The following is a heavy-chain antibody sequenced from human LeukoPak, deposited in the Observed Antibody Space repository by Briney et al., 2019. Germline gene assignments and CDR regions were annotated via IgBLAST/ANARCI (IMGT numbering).Heavy chain of an antibody. V-gene: IGHV3-23*01. CDR3: ARHLGPDI. CDR1: GFTFSNYA. J-gene: IGHJ3*02. CDR2: ISGNGAGT. Sequence: PGGSLRLSCAAAGFTFSNYAMTWVRQAPGKGLEWVSVISGNGAGTYYEDSVKGRFTVSRDDSKKTLYLQMNSLRAEDTAVYYCARHLGPDIWGQGTKVTVSS.